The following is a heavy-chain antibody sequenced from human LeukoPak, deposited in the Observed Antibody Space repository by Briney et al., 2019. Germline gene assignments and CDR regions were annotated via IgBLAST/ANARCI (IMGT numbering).Heavy chain of an antibody. Sequence: GGSLRLSCAASGFIFSDYAMSWVRQARGEGLEWVSSISDSKRGGTTYYADSVKGRFTISRDTSKNTLYLQMSSLRVEDTAVYYCAKVPNYYDTTTYYGWSQGTLVAVSS. CDR3: AKVPNYYDTTTYYG. CDR2: ISDSKRGGTT. J-gene: IGHJ4*02. V-gene: IGHV3-23*01. CDR1: GFIFSDYA. D-gene: IGHD3-22*01.